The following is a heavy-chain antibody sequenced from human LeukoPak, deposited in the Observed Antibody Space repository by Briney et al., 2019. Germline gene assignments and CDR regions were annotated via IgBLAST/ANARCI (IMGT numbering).Heavy chain of an antibody. D-gene: IGHD4-17*01. CDR1: GFTFSDYY. CDR3: AKVRLYGDYEDPVDY. V-gene: IGHV3-11*01. J-gene: IGHJ4*02. Sequence: PGGSLRLSCAASGFTFSDYYMSWIRQAPGKGLEWVSYISSSGSTIYYADSVKGRFTISRDNSKNTLYLQMNSLRAEDTAVYYCAKVRLYGDYEDPVDYWGQGTLVTVSS. CDR2: ISSSGSTI.